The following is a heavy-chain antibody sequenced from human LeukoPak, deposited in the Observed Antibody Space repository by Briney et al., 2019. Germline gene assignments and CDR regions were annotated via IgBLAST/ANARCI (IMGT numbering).Heavy chain of an antibody. V-gene: IGHV4-39*01. D-gene: IGHD2-2*01. CDR1: GGSISSSSYY. Sequence: PSETLSLTCTVFGGSISSSSYYWGWLRQPPGKGLEWFGSICYSWSTYSSPSPKNRVTISVDTSKPHSSLNLSSVTAAYTAVYDCARRPVVSAAIWGYENSRPWGQGTLVTVSS. CDR2: ICYSWST. J-gene: IGHJ5*02. CDR3: ARRPVVSAAIWGYENSRP.